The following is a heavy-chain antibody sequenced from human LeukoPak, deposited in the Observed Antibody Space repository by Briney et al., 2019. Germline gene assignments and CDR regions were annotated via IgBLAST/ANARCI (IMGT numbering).Heavy chain of an antibody. CDR3: AKDRVAGTYYFDY. CDR2: ISYDGSNK. CDR1: GFTFSSYG. V-gene: IGHV3-30*18. Sequence: GGSLGLSCAASGFTFSSYGMHWVRQAPGKGLEWVAVISYDGSNKYYADSVKGRFTISRDNSKNTLYLQMNSLRAEDTAVYYCAKDRVAGTYYFDYWGQGTLVTVSS. D-gene: IGHD6-19*01. J-gene: IGHJ4*02.